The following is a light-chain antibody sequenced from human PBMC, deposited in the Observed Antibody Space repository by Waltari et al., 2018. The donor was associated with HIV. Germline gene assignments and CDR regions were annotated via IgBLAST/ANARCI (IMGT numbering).Light chain of an antibody. CDR3: MIWHSSAWV. V-gene: IGLV5-45*03. CDR2: YKSDSDK. J-gene: IGLJ3*02. Sequence: QAVLTQPSSLSASPGASASLTCTLRSGINVGTYRIYWYQQKPGSPPQYLLRYKSDSDKQQGSGGPSRFSGSNDASANAGILLISGLQSEDEADYYCMIWHSSAWVFGGGTKLTVL. CDR1: SGINVGTYR.